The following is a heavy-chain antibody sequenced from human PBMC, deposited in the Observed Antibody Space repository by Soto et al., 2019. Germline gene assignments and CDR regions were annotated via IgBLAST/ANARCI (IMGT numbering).Heavy chain of an antibody. J-gene: IGHJ6*02. D-gene: IGHD2-8*01. V-gene: IGHV5-51*01. CDR2: IYPGDSDT. Sequence: GESLKISCKGSGYSFTSYWIGWVRQMPGKGLEWMGIIYPGDSDTRYSPSFQGQVTISADKSISTAYLQWSSLKASDTAVYYCARVPQWCMHCLDVWGQGTTVTVSS. CDR1: GYSFTSYW. CDR3: ARVPQWCMHCLDV.